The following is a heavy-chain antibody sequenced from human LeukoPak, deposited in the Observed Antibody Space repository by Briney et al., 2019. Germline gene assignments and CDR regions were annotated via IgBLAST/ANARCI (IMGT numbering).Heavy chain of an antibody. J-gene: IGHJ4*02. Sequence: GGSLRLSCAASGFTFSGSWMHWVRQPPGKGLVWVSRINSDGSYTTYADSVKGRFTISRDNSKNTLYLQMNSLRAEDTAVYYCTKGTIWLPFDYWGQGTLVTVSS. CDR1: GFTFSGSW. CDR2: INSDGSYT. D-gene: IGHD5-18*01. V-gene: IGHV3-74*01. CDR3: TKGTIWLPFDY.